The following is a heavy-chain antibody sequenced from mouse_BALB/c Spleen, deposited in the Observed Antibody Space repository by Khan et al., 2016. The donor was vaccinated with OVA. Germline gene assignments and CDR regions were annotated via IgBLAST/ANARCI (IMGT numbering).Heavy chain of an antibody. CDR3: TRPHYYGSNYYFAY. CDR1: GFAFSSYD. D-gene: IGHD1-1*01. J-gene: IGHJ2*01. CDR2: ISIGGGTT. V-gene: IGHV5-12-1*01. Sequence: EVQLVESGGGLVKPGGSLKLSCAASGFAFSSYDMSWVRQTPEKRLEWVAFISIGGGTTYYPDTVKGRFTISRDNAKNNLDLQMNMLKSEDKAMFYCTRPHYYGSNYYFAYRAQVTTLTVSS.